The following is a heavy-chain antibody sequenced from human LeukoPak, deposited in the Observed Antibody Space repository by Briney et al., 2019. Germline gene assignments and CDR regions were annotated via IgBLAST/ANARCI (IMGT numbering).Heavy chain of an antibody. CDR3: ARDMVFGVVIRFRRFDP. J-gene: IGHJ5*02. Sequence: GGSLRLSRAASGFTFSSYEMNWVRQAPGKGLEWVSYISSSGSTIYYADSVKGRFTISRDNAKNSLYLQMNSLRAEDTAVYYCARDMVFGVVIRFRRFDPWGQGTLVTVSS. CDR1: GFTFSSYE. CDR2: ISSSGSTI. D-gene: IGHD3-3*01. V-gene: IGHV3-48*03.